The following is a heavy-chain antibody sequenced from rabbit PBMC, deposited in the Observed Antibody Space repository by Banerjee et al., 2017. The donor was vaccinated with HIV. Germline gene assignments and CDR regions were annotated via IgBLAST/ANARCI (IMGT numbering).Heavy chain of an antibody. CDR1: GFSFSTNYW. J-gene: IGHJ4*01. CDR3: ARDRHYSGNARYGYDL. D-gene: IGHD6-1*01. V-gene: IGHV1S45*01. Sequence: QEQLEESGGDLVKPEGSLTLTCTASGFSFSTNYWICWVRQAPGKGLEWIACIYGGSGGVTYYATWAKGRFTISKTSSTTVTLQMTSLTAADTATYFCARDRHYSGNARYGYDLWGPGTLVTVS. CDR2: IYGGSGGVT.